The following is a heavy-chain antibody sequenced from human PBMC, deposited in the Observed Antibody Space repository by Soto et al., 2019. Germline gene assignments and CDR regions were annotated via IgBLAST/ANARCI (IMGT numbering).Heavy chain of an antibody. CDR3: TRLISAAQDY. CDR2: IRDRAYNYAS. Sequence: EVLLVESGGGLVQPGGSLKLSCAASGFVFKDSSIHWVRQTSGKGLEWVGRIRDRAYNYASAYAASVQCRFTISRDDSHSTAYLQMTSLRTEDTAIYYCTRLISAAQDYWGQGTLVTVSS. J-gene: IGHJ4*02. V-gene: IGHV3-73*01. D-gene: IGHD3-10*01. CDR1: GFVFKDSS.